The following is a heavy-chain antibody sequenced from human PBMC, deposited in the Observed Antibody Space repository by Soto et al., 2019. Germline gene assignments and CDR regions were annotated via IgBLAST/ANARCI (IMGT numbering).Heavy chain of an antibody. D-gene: IGHD2-2*01. Sequence: PSETLSLTCTVSGGSISSVGYYWSWIRQHPGKGLEWIGYIYYSGSTYYNPSLKSRVTISVDTSKNQFSLKLSSVTAADTAVYYCARGKDIVVVSPNWFDPWGQGTLVTVSS. V-gene: IGHV4-31*03. CDR1: GGSISSVGYY. CDR2: IYYSGST. J-gene: IGHJ5*02. CDR3: ARGKDIVVVSPNWFDP.